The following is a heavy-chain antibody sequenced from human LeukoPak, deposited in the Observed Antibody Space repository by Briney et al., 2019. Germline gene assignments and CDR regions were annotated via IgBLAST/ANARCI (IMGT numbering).Heavy chain of an antibody. CDR1: GFTFNSYA. J-gene: IGHJ5*02. Sequence: GGALRLSCAASGFTFNSYAMSWVRQAPGEGLEWVSAISGSGGITYDADSVKGRFTISRDNSTNTLYMQINSVRAEDTAVYYCAKDSRVAVANNWFDPWGQGTLVIVSS. D-gene: IGHD6-19*01. CDR3: AKDSRVAVANNWFDP. V-gene: IGHV3-23*01. CDR2: ISGSGGIT.